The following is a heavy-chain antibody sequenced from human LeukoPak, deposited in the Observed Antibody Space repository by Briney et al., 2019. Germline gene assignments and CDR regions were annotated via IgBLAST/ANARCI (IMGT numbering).Heavy chain of an antibody. Sequence: GGSLRLSCAASRFTFSSYAMSWVRQAPGKGLEWVSAISGSGGSTYYADSVKGRFTISRDNSKNTLYLQMNSLRAEDTAVYYCAKRYSSSWYLHDYWGQGTLVTVSS. J-gene: IGHJ4*02. CDR2: ISGSGGST. V-gene: IGHV3-23*01. CDR1: RFTFSSYA. CDR3: AKRYSSSWYLHDY. D-gene: IGHD6-13*01.